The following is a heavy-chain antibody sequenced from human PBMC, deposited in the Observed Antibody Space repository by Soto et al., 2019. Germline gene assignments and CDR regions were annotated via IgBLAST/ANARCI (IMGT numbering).Heavy chain of an antibody. CDR2: FDPEDGET. D-gene: IGHD4-17*01. V-gene: IGHV1-24*01. CDR3: ATGLHDYGDYVPGRKPLYYYYYMDV. J-gene: IGHJ6*03. CDR1: GYTLTELS. Sequence: ASVKVSCKVSGYTLTELSMHRVRQAPGKGLEWMGGFDPEDGETIYAQKFQGRVTMTEDTSTDTAYMELSSLRSEDTAVYYCATGLHDYGDYVPGRKPLYYYYYMDVWGKGTTVTVSS.